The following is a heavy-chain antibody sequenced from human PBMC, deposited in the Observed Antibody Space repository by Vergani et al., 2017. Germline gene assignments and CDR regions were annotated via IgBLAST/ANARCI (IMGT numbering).Heavy chain of an antibody. V-gene: IGHV3-30*18. CDR1: GFTVSSNY. CDR3: AKFPLGITTPDRGDF. J-gene: IGHJ4*02. D-gene: IGHD1-14*01. CDR2: ISYDGDTT. Sequence: VQLVESGGGLVQPGGSLRLSCAASGFTVSSNYMSWVRQAPGKGLEWVALISYDGDTTYYEDSVKGRFTISRDNSKNTLSLQMHSLRVEDTALYYCAKFPLGITTPDRGDFWGQGSLVTVSS.